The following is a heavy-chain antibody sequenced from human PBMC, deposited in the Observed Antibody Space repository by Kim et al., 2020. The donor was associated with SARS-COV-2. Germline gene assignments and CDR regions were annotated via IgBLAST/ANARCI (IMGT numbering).Heavy chain of an antibody. CDR1: GFTFSSYS. Sequence: GGSLRLSCAASGFTFSSYSMNWVRQAPGKGLEWVSSISSSSSYIYYADSVKGRFTISRDNAKNSLYLQMNSLRAEDTAVYYCARGYCTNGVCYKFSGYYGMDVWGQGTTVTVSS. CDR2: ISSSSSYI. J-gene: IGHJ6*02. V-gene: IGHV3-21*01. D-gene: IGHD2-8*01. CDR3: ARGYCTNGVCYKFSGYYGMDV.